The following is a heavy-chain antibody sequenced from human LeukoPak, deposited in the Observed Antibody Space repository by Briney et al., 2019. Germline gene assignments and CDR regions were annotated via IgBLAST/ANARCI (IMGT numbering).Heavy chain of an antibody. V-gene: IGHV3-74*01. CDR1: GFTFSNYY. CDR3: ARDSHFYDILTGYYY. J-gene: IGHJ4*02. Sequence: GGSLRLSCAASGFTFSNYYMHWVRQAPGKGLVWVSRISSDGTYTNYADSVRGRFTISRDNAKNTLYLQMNSLRAEDTAVYYCARDSHFYDILTGYYYWGQGTLVTVSS. D-gene: IGHD3-9*01. CDR2: ISSDGTYT.